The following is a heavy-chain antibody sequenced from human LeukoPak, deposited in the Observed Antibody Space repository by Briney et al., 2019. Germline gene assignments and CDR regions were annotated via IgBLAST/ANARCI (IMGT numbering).Heavy chain of an antibody. D-gene: IGHD3-22*01. CDR3: ARDSLDSSGYGYYFDY. Sequence: GGSLRLSCAASGFTVSSNYMSWVRQAPGKGLEWVSVIYSGGSTYYADSVKGRFTISRDNSKNTLYLQMNSLRAEDTAVYYCARDSLDSSGYGYYFDYWGQGTLVTFSS. CDR1: GFTVSSNY. J-gene: IGHJ4*02. V-gene: IGHV3-66*01. CDR2: IYSGGST.